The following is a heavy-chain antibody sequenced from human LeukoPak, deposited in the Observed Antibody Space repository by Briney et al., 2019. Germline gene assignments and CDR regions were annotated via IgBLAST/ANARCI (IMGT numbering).Heavy chain of an antibody. CDR1: GRSISGYY. D-gene: IGHD4-23*01. Sequence: PSETLSLTCTVSGRSISGYYGSWIRRPPGKGLEWIGYIYYSGITNYNPALKSRVTMSVDTSKNQFSLKLSSVTAADTAVYYCARNSGGKFDYWGQGTLVTVSS. J-gene: IGHJ4*02. V-gene: IGHV4-59*01. CDR3: ARNSGGKFDY. CDR2: IYYSGIT.